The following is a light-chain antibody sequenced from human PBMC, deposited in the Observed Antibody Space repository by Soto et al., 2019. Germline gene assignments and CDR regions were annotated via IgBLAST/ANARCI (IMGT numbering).Light chain of an antibody. CDR1: SSDVGGYNY. J-gene: IGLJ3*02. Sequence: QSVLTQPPSASGSPGQSVTISCTGTSSDVGGYNYVSWYQQHPGKAPKLMIYEVSKRPSGVPDRFSGSKSGNTASLTVSGLQAEDEADYYCSSYAGNNKLFGGGTKLTVL. V-gene: IGLV2-8*01. CDR3: SSYAGNNKL. CDR2: EVS.